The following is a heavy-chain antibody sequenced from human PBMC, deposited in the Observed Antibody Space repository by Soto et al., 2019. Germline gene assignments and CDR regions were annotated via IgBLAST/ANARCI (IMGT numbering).Heavy chain of an antibody. D-gene: IGHD2-15*01. CDR2: MNHSGST. CDR1: GGSISSSNW. J-gene: IGHJ5*02. V-gene: IGHV4-4*02. CDR3: ARAHCSGGSCYSVQHWFDP. Sequence: QVQLQESGPGLVKPSGTLSLTWAVSGGSISSSNWWSWVRQPPGKGLEWIGEMNHSGSTNQNPSLKGRVTISVDKVKNQVPLKLSSVPAADTVVYYCARAHCSGGSCYSVQHWFDPWGQGTLVTVS.